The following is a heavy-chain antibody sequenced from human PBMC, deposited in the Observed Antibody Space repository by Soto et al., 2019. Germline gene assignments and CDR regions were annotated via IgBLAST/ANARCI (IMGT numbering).Heavy chain of an antibody. J-gene: IGHJ6*02. CDR2: IYYTGNT. Sequence: TLSLTCTVSGDSSVSSSSYYWGWIRQPPGKGLEWIGSIYYTGNTFYSPSFRSRLTISVDTSKSQFSLKLRSVTAADTATYYCASEVSSTDGMDVWGQGTTVTV. V-gene: IGHV4-39*01. CDR3: ASEVSSTDGMDV. D-gene: IGHD2-15*01. CDR1: GDSSVSSSSYY.